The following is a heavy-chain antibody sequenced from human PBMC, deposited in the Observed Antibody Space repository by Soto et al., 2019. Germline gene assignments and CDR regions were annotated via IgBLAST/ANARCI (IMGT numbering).Heavy chain of an antibody. CDR2: ISAYNGNT. D-gene: IGHD4-17*01. CDR3: ARDSRTTRHRVATLKGDYGDYGAAFDI. Sequence: QVQLVQSGAEVKKPGASVKVSCKASGYTFTSYGISWVRQAPGQGLEWMGWISAYNGNTNYAQKLQGRVTMTTDTSTSTAYKELRSLRSDDTAVYYCARDSRTTRHRVATLKGDYGDYGAAFDIWGQGTMVTVSS. V-gene: IGHV1-18*01. CDR1: GYTFTSYG. J-gene: IGHJ3*02.